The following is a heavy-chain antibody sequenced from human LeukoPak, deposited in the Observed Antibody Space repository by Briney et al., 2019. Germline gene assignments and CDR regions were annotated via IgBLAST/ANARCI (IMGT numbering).Heavy chain of an antibody. CDR3: ARDLAAGSHAFDI. V-gene: IGHV3-23*01. Sequence: GGSLRLSCAASGFTFSTYAMSWVRQAPGKGLEWVSAIGSSGDNTYYVDSVKGRFSISRDNSKNTLYLQMNSLRVEDTAVYYCARDLAAGSHAFDIWGQGTMVTVSS. D-gene: IGHD6-13*01. CDR2: IGSSGDNT. J-gene: IGHJ3*02. CDR1: GFTFSTYA.